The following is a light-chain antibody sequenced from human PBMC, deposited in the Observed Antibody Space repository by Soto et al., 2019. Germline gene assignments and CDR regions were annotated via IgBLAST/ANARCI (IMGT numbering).Light chain of an antibody. CDR2: DAS. CDR1: QSVDND. CDR3: QQYNNWPLT. J-gene: IGKJ4*01. Sequence: EIVMTQSPGTLSVSPGDRATLSCRASQSVDNDLAWYQQKPGQPPRLLIYDASTRATGIPARFSGSQSGTEFTLTISSLLSEDFAVYFCQQYNNWPLTFGGGTKVDIK. V-gene: IGKV3D-15*01.